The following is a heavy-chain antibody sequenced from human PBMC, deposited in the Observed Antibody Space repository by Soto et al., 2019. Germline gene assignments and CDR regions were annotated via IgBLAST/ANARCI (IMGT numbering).Heavy chain of an antibody. CDR3: AKDLLGPGRAYGMDV. Sequence: QVQLVESGGGGFQPGGSLKPPGEPLGSPLITNGMHWSPRAPGKGLGGVAVISYDGSNKYYADSVKGRFTISRDNSKNTLYLQMNSLRAEDTAVYYCAKDLLGPGRAYGMDVWGQGTTVTVSS. D-gene: IGHD7-27*01. V-gene: IGHV3-30*18. J-gene: IGHJ6*02. CDR2: ISYDGSNK. CDR1: GSPLITNG.